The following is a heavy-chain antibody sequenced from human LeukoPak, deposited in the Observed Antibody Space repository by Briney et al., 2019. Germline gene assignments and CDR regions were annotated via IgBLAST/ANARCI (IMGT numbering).Heavy chain of an antibody. D-gene: IGHD4-17*01. V-gene: IGHV3-74*01. CDR3: ATDLG. CDR2: VEHDGSRT. J-gene: IGHJ4*02. Sequence: PGGSLRLSCAASGFTFTSYWMHWVRQPPGKGLVWVSRVEHDGSRTAYADSVTGRLTISRDNARNMVYLQMNSLRAEDTAVYYCATDLGWGQGTLVTVSS. CDR1: GFTFTSYW.